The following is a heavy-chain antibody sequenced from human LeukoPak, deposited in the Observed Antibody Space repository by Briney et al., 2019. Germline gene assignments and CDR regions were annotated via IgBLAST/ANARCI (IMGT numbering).Heavy chain of an antibody. CDR2: ISAYNGNT. V-gene: IGHV1-18*01. Sequence: GASVKVSCKASGYTFTSYGISWVRQAPGQGLEWMGWISAYNGNTNYAQNLPGRVTLTTDTSTTTAYMELRSLRSDDTAVYYCARDPDHDDALDIWGQGTMVTVSS. CDR1: GYTFTSYG. J-gene: IGHJ3*02. CDR3: ARDPDHDDALDI.